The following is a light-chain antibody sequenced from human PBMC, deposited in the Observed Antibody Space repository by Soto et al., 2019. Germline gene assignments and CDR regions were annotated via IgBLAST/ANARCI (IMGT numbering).Light chain of an antibody. CDR3: AAWDDRLNGVV. V-gene: IGLV1-44*01. CDR1: SSDIGSNT. J-gene: IGLJ2*01. CDR2: NNN. Sequence: QSVLTQPPSASGTPGQRVTISCSGGSSDIGSNTVNWYQQLPGTAPKLLIYNNNQRPSGVPDRFSGSKSGTSASLAISGLQSEDEADYYCAAWDDRLNGVVFGGGTKLTVL.